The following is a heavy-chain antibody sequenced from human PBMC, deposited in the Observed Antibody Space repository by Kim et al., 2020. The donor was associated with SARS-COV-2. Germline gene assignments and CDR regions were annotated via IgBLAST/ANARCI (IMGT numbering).Heavy chain of an antibody. CDR3: AAGGAAHPAHYYGMDV. D-gene: IGHD6-6*01. CDR2: IVVGSGNT. Sequence: SVKVSCKASGFTFTSSAVQWVRQARGQRLEWIGWIVVGSGNTNYAQKFQERVTITRDMSTSTAYMELSSLRSEDTAVYYCAAGGAAHPAHYYGMDVWGQGTTVTVSS. V-gene: IGHV1-58*01. J-gene: IGHJ6*02. CDR1: GFTFTSSA.